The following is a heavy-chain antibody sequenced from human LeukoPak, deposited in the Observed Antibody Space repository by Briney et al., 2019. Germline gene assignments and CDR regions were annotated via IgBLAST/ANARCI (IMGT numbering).Heavy chain of an antibody. D-gene: IGHD2-2*01. CDR2: IYYSGST. Sequence: SKTLSLTCTVSGGSISSYYWSWIRQPPGKGLEWIGYIYYSGSTNYNPSLKSRVTISVDTSKNQFSLKLTSVTAADTAVYFCARKRYCGSTTCYHDYWGQGTLVTVSS. CDR3: ARKRYCGSTTCYHDY. J-gene: IGHJ4*02. CDR1: GGSISSYY. V-gene: IGHV4-59*01.